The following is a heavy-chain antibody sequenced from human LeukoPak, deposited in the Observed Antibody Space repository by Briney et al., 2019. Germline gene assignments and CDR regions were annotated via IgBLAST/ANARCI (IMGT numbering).Heavy chain of an antibody. J-gene: IGHJ5*02. V-gene: IGHV3-23*01. CDR3: AKDSPNYYDSSGYHP. CDR2: ISGSGGST. D-gene: IGHD3-22*01. CDR1: GFTFSSYA. Sequence: PGGSLRLSCAASGFTFSSYAMSWVRQAPGKGLEWVSAISGSGGSTYYADYVKGRFTISRDNSKNTLYMEMKRQRDEDTAVYYCAKDSPNYYDSSGYHPWGQGTLVTVSS.